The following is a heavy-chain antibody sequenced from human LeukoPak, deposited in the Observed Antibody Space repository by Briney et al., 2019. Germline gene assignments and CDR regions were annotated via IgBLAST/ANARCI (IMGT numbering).Heavy chain of an antibody. CDR1: GGAFSKSA. J-gene: IGHJ5*02. V-gene: IGHV1-69*05. Sequence: SVKVSCKTSGGAFSKSAISWVRQAPGQGLEWLGGIMPLFGTAGYAQKFQGRVTITKDESTRTVYLELTSLTSDDTAVYYCARDVHGDYGSGWFDPWGQGTLVSVSS. CDR2: IMPLFGTA. D-gene: IGHD4-17*01. CDR3: ARDVHGDYGSGWFDP.